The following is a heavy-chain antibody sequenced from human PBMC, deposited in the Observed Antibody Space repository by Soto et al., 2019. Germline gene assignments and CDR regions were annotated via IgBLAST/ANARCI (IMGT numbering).Heavy chain of an antibody. CDR1: GGTFSTYA. Sequence: QVQLVQSGAEVKKPESSVKVSCKAPGGTFSTYAISWVRQAPGQGLEWMGGIIPMFGTANYAQRFQDRVTITADESTNTVYTELSSLRSEDTAVYFCASRIQLSLRRINDGYSGWGQGTLVTVSS. J-gene: IGHJ4*02. V-gene: IGHV1-69*12. CDR3: ASRIQLSLRRINDGYSG. D-gene: IGHD5-18*01. CDR2: IIPMFGTA.